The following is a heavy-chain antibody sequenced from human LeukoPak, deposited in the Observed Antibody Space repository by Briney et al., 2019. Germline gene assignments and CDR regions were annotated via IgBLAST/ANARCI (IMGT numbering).Heavy chain of an antibody. J-gene: IGHJ4*02. V-gene: IGHV4-39*07. D-gene: IGHD3-10*01. CDR1: GGSISSSSYY. Sequence: PSETLSLTCTVSGGSISSSSYYWGWIRQPPGKGLEWIGSIYYSGSTYYNPSLKSRVTISVDTSKNQFSLKLSSVTAADTAVYYCARETPYGSGSYPFDYWGQGILVTVSS. CDR3: ARETPYGSGSYPFDY. CDR2: IYYSGST.